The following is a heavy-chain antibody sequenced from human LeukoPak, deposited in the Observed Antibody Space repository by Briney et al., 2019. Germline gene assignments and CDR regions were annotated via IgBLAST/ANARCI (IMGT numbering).Heavy chain of an antibody. CDR3: ARLVGGALFDY. Sequence: GESLKISCKGSESSFTSNWISWVRQMPGKGLEWMGRIDPSDSYTNYSPSFRGHVTISAAKSIITAYLQWSSRRGQGSVMYYGARLVGGALFDYWGQGTLVTVSS. D-gene: IGHD2-21*01. V-gene: IGHV5-10-1*01. CDR2: IDPSDSYT. J-gene: IGHJ4*02. CDR1: ESSFTSNW.